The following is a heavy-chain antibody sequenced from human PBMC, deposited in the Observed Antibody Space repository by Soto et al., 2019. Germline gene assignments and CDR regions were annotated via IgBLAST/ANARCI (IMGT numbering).Heavy chain of an antibody. CDR1: GYTFTSYD. D-gene: IGHD2-2*01. CDR2: MNPNSGNT. Sequence: ASVKVSCKASGYTFTSYDINWVRQATGQGLEWMGWMNPNSGNTGYAQKFQGRATMTRNTSISTAYMELSSLRSEDTAVYYCARSIRCSSTSCYYYCYGMDVWGQGTTVTVSS. V-gene: IGHV1-8*01. J-gene: IGHJ6*02. CDR3: ARSIRCSSTSCYYYCYGMDV.